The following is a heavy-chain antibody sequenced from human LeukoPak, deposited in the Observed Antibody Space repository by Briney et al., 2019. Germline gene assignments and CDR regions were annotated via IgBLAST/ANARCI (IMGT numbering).Heavy chain of an antibody. Sequence: SETLSLTCAVYGGSFSGYYWSWIRQPPGKGLEWIGEINHSGSTNYNPSLKSRVTISVDTSKNQFSLKLSSVTAADTAVYYCASLGDYSNHFDYWGQGTLVTVSS. CDR1: GGSFSGYY. J-gene: IGHJ4*02. V-gene: IGHV4-34*01. CDR3: ASLGDYSNHFDY. CDR2: INHSGST. D-gene: IGHD4-11*01.